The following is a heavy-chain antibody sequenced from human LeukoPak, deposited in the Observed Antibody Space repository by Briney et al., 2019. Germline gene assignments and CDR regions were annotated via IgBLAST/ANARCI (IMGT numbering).Heavy chain of an antibody. CDR3: ATGPTMPEPDTSPGLFDF. CDR2: VDPECGAA. J-gene: IGHJ4*02. D-gene: IGHD2-2*01. CDR1: GYSLTELS. V-gene: IGHV1-24*01. Sequence: ASVKVSFKVSGYSLTELSTHWVRQAPGKGLEWMGGVDPECGAAMYAQKLQGRVTMTEDTSTDTAYMELNSLTSDDTAVYYCATGPTMPEPDTSPGLFDFWGQGTLVTVSS.